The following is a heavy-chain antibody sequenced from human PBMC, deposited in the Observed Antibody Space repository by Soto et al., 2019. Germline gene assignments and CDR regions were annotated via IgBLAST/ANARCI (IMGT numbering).Heavy chain of an antibody. D-gene: IGHD2-8*02. Sequence: QVQLQESGPGLVKPSETLSLTCTVSGGSISNYYWSWVRQPPGKGLQWIGYIYYSGSTYYNPSLKGQATISADTSKNQVSLRLTSVTAADTEVYFCASEEPGGVRFDYWGQGILVTVSS. V-gene: IGHV4-59*01. CDR3: ASEEPGGVRFDY. CDR2: IYYSGST. CDR1: GGSISNYY. J-gene: IGHJ4*02.